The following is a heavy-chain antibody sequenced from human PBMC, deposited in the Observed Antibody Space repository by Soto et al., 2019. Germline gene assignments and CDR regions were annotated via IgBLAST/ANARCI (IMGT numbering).Heavy chain of an antibody. CDR2: ISSNGGST. J-gene: IGHJ4*02. CDR1: GFTFSSYA. D-gene: IGHD3-16*01. CDR3: ASGGSGFYFDY. V-gene: IGHV3-64*01. Sequence: EVQLVESGGGLVQPGGSLRLSCAASGFTFSSYAMHWVRQAPGKGLEYVSAISSNGGSTYYANSVKGRFTISRDNSKNTLDLQMGSLRAEDMAVYYCASGGSGFYFDYWGQGTLVTVSS.